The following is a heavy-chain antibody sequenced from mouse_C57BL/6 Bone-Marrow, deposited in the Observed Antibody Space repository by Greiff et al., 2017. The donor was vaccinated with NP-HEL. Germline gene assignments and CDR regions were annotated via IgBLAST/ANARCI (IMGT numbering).Heavy chain of an antibody. Sequence: VQLQQSGAELAKPGASVKLSCKASGYTFTSYWMHWVKQRPGQGLEWIGYINPSSGYTKYNQKFKDKATLTVDKSSSTAYMLLSSLTSEDSAVYFCARSGYSNFAYWGQGTLVTVSA. D-gene: IGHD2-5*01. CDR1: GYTFTSYW. CDR3: ARSGYSNFAY. CDR2: INPSSGYT. J-gene: IGHJ3*01. V-gene: IGHV1-7*01.